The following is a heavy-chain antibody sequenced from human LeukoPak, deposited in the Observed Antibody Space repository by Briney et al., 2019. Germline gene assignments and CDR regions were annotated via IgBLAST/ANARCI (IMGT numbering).Heavy chain of an antibody. D-gene: IGHD4-11*01. V-gene: IGHV3-30*03. CDR1: GFTFSSYS. Sequence: GGSLRLSCAASGFTFSSYSMNWVRQAPGKGLEWVAVISYDGSNKYYADSVKGRFTISRDNSKNTLYLQMNSLRAEDTAVYYCARGVTTVTTWNWFDPWGQGTLVTVSS. CDR2: ISYDGSNK. CDR3: ARGVTTVTTWNWFDP. J-gene: IGHJ5*02.